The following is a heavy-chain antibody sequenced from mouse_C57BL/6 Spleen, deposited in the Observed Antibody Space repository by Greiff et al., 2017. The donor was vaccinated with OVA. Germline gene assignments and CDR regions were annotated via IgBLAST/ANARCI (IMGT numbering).Heavy chain of an antibody. CDR3: ARDGDYDGEAWFAY. V-gene: IGHV5-4*01. CDR2: ISDGGSYT. J-gene: IGHJ3*01. Sequence: EVKVEESGGGLVKPGGSLKLSCAASGFTFSSYAMSWVRQTPEKRLEWVATISDGGSYTYYPDNVKGRFTISRDNAKNNLYLQMSHLKSEDTAMYYCARDGDYDGEAWFAYWGQGTLVTVSA. D-gene: IGHD2-4*01. CDR1: GFTFSSYA.